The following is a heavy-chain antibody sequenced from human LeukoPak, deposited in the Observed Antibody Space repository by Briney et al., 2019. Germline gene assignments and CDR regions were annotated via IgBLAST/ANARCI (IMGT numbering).Heavy chain of an antibody. Sequence: ASVKVSCKASGYTFTSYYMHWVRQAPGQGLEWMGIINPSGGSTSYAQKFQGRVTMTRDMSTSTVYMELSSLRAEDTAVYYCAKDRGNDYGDYVDPYYFDYWGQGTLVTVSS. J-gene: IGHJ4*02. CDR1: GYTFTSYY. D-gene: IGHD4-17*01. V-gene: IGHV1-46*01. CDR2: INPSGGST. CDR3: AKDRGNDYGDYVDPYYFDY.